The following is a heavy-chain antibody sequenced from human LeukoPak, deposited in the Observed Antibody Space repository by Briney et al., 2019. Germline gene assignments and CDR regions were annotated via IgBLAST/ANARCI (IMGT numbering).Heavy chain of an antibody. V-gene: IGHV1-46*01. CDR3: ARRYCSSTSCHNNWFDP. D-gene: IGHD2-2*02. CDR1: GYTFASYF. J-gene: IGHJ5*02. CDR2: INPSGGST. Sequence: ASVKVSCKASGYTFASYFMHWVLQAPGQGLEWMGIINPSGGSTGYAQKFQDRVIMIRDTSTSTVYMELSSLRSEDTAVYYCARRYCSSTSCHNNWFDPWGQGTLVTVSS.